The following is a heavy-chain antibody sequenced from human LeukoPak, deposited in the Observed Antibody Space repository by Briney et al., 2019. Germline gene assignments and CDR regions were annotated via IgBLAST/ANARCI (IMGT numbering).Heavy chain of an antibody. D-gene: IGHD2-2*01. CDR3: ARSLSTAGIDF. CDR2: VYHSGTT. Sequence: SETLSPTCAVSGCSISGGRYWGWIRQPPGKGLEWIGSVYHSGTTYYNPSLKSRLTISVDTSNNQFSLNLQSMTAADTAVYYCARSLSTAGIDFWGQGTLVTVSS. CDR1: GCSISGGRY. J-gene: IGHJ4*02. V-gene: IGHV4-38-2*01.